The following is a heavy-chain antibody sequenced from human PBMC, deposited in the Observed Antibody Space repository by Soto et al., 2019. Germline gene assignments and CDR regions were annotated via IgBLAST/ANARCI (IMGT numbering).Heavy chain of an antibody. V-gene: IGHV3-30*18. CDR3: AKDRSGTWSFDY. Sequence: QVQLVESGGGVVQPGTSLRLSCAVSGFTFSSCGMHWVRQAPGKGLEWVAVISHDGSDKHYADSVKGRFTISRDNPKNTLYLQMNSLRAEDTAVYYCAKDRSGTWSFDYWGQGTLVTVSS. J-gene: IGHJ4*02. D-gene: IGHD6-13*01. CDR2: ISHDGSDK. CDR1: GFTFSSCG.